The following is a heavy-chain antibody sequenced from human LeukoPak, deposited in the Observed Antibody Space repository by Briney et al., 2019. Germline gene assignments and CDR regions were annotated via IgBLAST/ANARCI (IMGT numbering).Heavy chain of an antibody. CDR2: ISAYNGNT. CDR3: ARDLMTVPAARIDNWFDP. J-gene: IGHJ5*02. D-gene: IGHD2-2*01. CDR1: GYTFTSYG. V-gene: IGHV1-18*01. Sequence: SVTVSCKASGYTFTSYGISWVRQAPGQGLEWMGWISAYNGNTNYAQKLQGRVTMTTDTSTSTAYMELRSLRSDDTAVYYCARDLMTVPAARIDNWFDPWGQGTLVTVSS.